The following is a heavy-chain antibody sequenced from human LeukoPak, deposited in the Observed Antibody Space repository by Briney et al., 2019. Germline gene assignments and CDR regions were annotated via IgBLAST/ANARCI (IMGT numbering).Heavy chain of an antibody. CDR2: INPSGGST. J-gene: IGHJ3*02. Sequence: ASVKVSCKASGYTFTSYYMHWVRQAPGQGLEWMGIINPSGGSTSYAQKFQGRVTMTRDTSTSTVYKELSSLRSEDTAVYYCARVIMGDDAFDIWGQGTMVTVSS. D-gene: IGHD1-26*01. CDR3: ARVIMGDDAFDI. CDR1: GYTFTSYY. V-gene: IGHV1-46*01.